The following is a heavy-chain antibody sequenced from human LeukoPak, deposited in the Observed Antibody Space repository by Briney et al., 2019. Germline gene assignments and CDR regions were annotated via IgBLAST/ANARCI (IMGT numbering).Heavy chain of an antibody. V-gene: IGHV4-39*02. CDR1: GGSISSSSYY. Sequence: SETLSLTCTVSGGSISSSSYYWGWIRQPPGTGLEWIGSIYYSGSTYYNPSLKSRVTISVDTSKNQFSLKLSSVTAADTAVYYCARDVGDFWSGYYHSWFDPWGQGTLVTVSS. CDR2: IYYSGST. J-gene: IGHJ5*02. CDR3: ARDVGDFWSGYYHSWFDP. D-gene: IGHD3-3*01.